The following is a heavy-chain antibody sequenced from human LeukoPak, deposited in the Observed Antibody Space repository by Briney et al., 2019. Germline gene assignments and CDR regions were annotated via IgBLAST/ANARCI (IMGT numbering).Heavy chain of an antibody. CDR2: IYYSGST. D-gene: IGHD3-22*01. V-gene: IGHV4-39*07. CDR1: GGSISSSSYY. J-gene: IGHJ4*02. CDR3: ARAIYYYDSSGYYSDWDS. Sequence: PSETLSLTCSVSGGSISSSSYYWGWIRQPPGKGLEWIGSIYYSGSTYYNPSLKSRVTISVDTSKNQFSLKLSSVTAADTAVYYCARAIYYYDSSGYYSDWDSWGQGTLVTVSS.